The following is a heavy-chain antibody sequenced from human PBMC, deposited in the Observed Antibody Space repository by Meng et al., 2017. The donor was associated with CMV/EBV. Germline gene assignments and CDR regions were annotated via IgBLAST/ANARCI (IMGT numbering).Heavy chain of an antibody. V-gene: IGHV3-20*04. CDR2: INWKGGST. CDR3: ARVPPNEGIWDY. J-gene: IGHJ4*02. Sequence: GESLKISCAASGFTFDDYGMSWVRQAPGKGLEWVSGINWKGGSTGYADSVKGRFTISRDNAKNSLYLHMNSLRAEDTALYYCARVPPNEGIWDYWGQGTLVTVSS. CDR1: GFTFDDYG. D-gene: IGHD1-1*01.